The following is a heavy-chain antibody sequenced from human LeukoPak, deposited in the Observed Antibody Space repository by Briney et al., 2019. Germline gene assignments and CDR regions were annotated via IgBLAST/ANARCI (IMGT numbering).Heavy chain of an antibody. CDR3: AKDRLSTPTAPRFDP. J-gene: IGHJ5*02. CDR2: ISGSGGST. CDR1: GFTFSSYA. D-gene: IGHD4-23*01. Sequence: PGGSLRLSCAASGFTFSSYAMSWVRQAPGKGLEWVSAISGSGGSTYYADSVKGRFTISRDNSKNTLYLQMNSLRAEDTAVYYCAKDRLSTPTAPRFDPWGQGTQVTVSS. V-gene: IGHV3-23*01.